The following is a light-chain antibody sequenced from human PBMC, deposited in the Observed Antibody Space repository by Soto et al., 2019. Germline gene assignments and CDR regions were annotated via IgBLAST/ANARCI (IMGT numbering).Light chain of an antibody. CDR2: GAS. CDR1: QSVSSSY. Sequence: EIVLTQSPGTLSLSPGEIATLSCRASQSVSSSYLAWYQQKPGQAPRLLIYGASSRATGIPDRFSGSGSGTDFTLTISRLEPEDFAVYYCQQYGSSPLTFGGGTKV. CDR3: QQYGSSPLT. J-gene: IGKJ4*01. V-gene: IGKV3-20*01.